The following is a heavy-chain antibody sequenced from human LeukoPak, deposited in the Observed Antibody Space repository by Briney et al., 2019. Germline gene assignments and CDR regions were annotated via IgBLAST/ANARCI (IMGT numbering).Heavy chain of an antibody. Sequence: GGSLRLSCAASGFTFSTSALSWVRQAPGKGLEWVSAISGSGGRTYYAGSVKGRFTISRDNSKNTLYLQMNSLRAEDTAVYYCAKDSSAVAGPEGSFDIWGQGTMVTVSS. CDR2: ISGSGGRT. CDR1: GFTFSTSA. CDR3: AKDSSAVAGPEGSFDI. D-gene: IGHD6-19*01. V-gene: IGHV3-23*01. J-gene: IGHJ3*02.